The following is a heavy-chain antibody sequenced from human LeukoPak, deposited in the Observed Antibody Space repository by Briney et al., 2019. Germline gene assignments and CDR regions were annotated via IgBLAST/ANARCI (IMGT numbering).Heavy chain of an antibody. J-gene: IGHJ4*02. CDR3: ARDVSNYYGSGSYYTSNYFDY. V-gene: IGHV3-30*04. D-gene: IGHD3-10*01. CDR2: ISYDGSNK. CDR1: GFTFSSYA. Sequence: PGRSLRLSRAASGFTFSSYAMHWVRQAPGKGLEWVAVISYDGSNKYYADSVKGRFTISRDNSKNTLYLQMNSLRAEDTAVYYCARDVSNYYGSGSYYTSNYFDYWGQGTLVTVSS.